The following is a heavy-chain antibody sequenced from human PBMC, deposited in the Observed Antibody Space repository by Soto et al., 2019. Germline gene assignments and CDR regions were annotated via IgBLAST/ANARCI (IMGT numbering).Heavy chain of an antibody. CDR1: GGTFSSYA. Sequence: QVQLVQSGAEEKKHGSSVKVSCKASGGTFSSYAISWVRQAPGQGLEWMGGIIPIFGTANYAQKFQGRVTITADESTSTAYMELSSLRSEDTAVYYCARDRVEMATTDAFDIWGQGTMVTVSS. CDR3: ARDRVEMATTDAFDI. CDR2: IIPIFGTA. V-gene: IGHV1-69*01. J-gene: IGHJ3*02. D-gene: IGHD5-12*01.